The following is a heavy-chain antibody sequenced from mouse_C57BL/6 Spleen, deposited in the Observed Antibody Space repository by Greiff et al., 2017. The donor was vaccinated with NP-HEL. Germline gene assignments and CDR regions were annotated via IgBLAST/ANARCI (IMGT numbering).Heavy chain of an antibody. J-gene: IGHJ4*01. Sequence: QVQLKQPGAELVMPGASVKLSCKASGYTFTSYWMHWVKQRPGQGLEWIGEIDPSDSYTNYNQKFKGKSTLTVDKSSSTAYMQLSSLTSEDSAVYYCARGTTDYYAMDYWGQGTSVTVSS. V-gene: IGHV1-69*01. D-gene: IGHD1-1*01. CDR3: ARGTTDYYAMDY. CDR1: GYTFTSYW. CDR2: IDPSDSYT.